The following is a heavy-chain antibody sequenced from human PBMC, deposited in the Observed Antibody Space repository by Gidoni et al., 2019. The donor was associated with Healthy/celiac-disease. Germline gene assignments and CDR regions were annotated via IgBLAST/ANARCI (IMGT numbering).Heavy chain of an antibody. CDR3: ARDDSYYYDSSGYPI. CDR2: LNPSGGST. Sequence: QVQLVQSGAEVKKPGAAVKGSGKASGYTCTSYYMHWVRQAPGQGLEWMGILNPSGGSTSYAQKFQGRVTMTRDTSTSTVYMELSSLSSEDTAVYYCARDDSYYYDSSGYPIWGQGTMVTVSS. CDR1: GYTCTSYY. V-gene: IGHV1-46*01. J-gene: IGHJ3*02. D-gene: IGHD3-22*01.